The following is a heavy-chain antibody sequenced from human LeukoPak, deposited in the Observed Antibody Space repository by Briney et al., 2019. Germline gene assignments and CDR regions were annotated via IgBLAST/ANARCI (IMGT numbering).Heavy chain of an antibody. J-gene: IGHJ4*02. Sequence: GGSLRLSCAASGFTFDDYAMHWVRQPPGKGLEWVSGISWNSGSIGYADSVRGRFTISRDNVENFLYLQMNSLRTEDTALYYRVTIRNFDYWGQGTLVTVSS. CDR3: VTIRNFDY. CDR2: ISWNSGSI. CDR1: GFTFDDYA. V-gene: IGHV3-9*01. D-gene: IGHD3-3*01.